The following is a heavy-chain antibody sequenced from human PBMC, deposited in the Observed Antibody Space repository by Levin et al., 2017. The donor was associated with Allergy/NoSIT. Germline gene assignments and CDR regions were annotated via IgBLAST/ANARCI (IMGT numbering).Heavy chain of an antibody. CDR1: GFTFSRYW. CDR2: IKQDGREN. D-gene: IGHD2-21*02. J-gene: IGHJ4*02. Sequence: GGSLRLSCAASGFTFSRYWMTWVRQAPGKGLEWVANIKQDGRENYYVDSVKGRFTISRDNAKNSLYLQMNSLRDEDTAVYYCARDPRDLDYWGQGTLVTVSS. CDR3: ARDPRDLDY. V-gene: IGHV3-7*01.